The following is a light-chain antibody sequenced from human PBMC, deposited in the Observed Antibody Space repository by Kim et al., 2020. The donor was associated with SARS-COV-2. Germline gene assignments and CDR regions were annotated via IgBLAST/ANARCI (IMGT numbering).Light chain of an antibody. V-gene: IGKV3-15*01. CDR3: QQYNNWPWT. Sequence: EIVMTQSPATLSVSPGERATLSCRASQSVSSNLAWYQQKPGQAPRLLIYGASTRATGIPARFSGSGSGTEFTLTISSLQSEDFAVYYCQQYNNWPWTFGQGTNLDIK. CDR2: GAS. J-gene: IGKJ1*01. CDR1: QSVSSN.